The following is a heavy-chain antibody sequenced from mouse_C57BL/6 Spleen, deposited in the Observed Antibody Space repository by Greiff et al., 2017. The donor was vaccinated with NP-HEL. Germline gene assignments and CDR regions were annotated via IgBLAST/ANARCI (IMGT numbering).Heavy chain of an antibody. D-gene: IGHD2-4*01. CDR2: ISSGGDYI. CDR1: GFTFSSYA. Sequence: EVHLVESGEGLVKPGGSLKLSYAASGFTFSSYAMSWVRQTPEKRLEWVAYISSGGDYIYYADTVKGRFTISRDNARNTLYLQMSSLKSEDTAMDYCTRDGDYDVGGFGYWGQGTTLTVSS. CDR3: TRDGDYDVGGFGY. V-gene: IGHV5-9-1*02. J-gene: IGHJ2*01.